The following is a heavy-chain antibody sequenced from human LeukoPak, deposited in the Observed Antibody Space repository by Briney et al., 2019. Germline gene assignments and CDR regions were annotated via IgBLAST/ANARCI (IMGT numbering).Heavy chain of an antibody. CDR2: INHSGST. V-gene: IGHV4-34*01. J-gene: IGHJ4*02. CDR1: GGSSSGYY. D-gene: IGHD2-15*01. CDR3: ARDPGYCSGGSCYSDY. Sequence: SETLSLTCAVYGGSSSGYYWSWIRQPPGKGLEWIGEINHSGSTNYNPSLKSRVTISVDTSKNQFSLKLSSVTAADTAVYYCARDPGYCSGGSCYSDYWGQGTLVTVSS.